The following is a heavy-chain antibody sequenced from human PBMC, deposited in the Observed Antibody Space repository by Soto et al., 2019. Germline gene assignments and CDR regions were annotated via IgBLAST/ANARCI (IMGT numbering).Heavy chain of an antibody. D-gene: IGHD3-3*01. CDR2: INHSGST. Sequence: SETLSLTCAVYGGSFSGYYWSWIRQPPGKGLEWIGEINHSGSTNYNPSLKSRVTISVDTSKNQFSLKLSSVTAADTAVYYCARDLRFLEWRTFGGWFDPWGQGTLVTVSS. J-gene: IGHJ5*02. V-gene: IGHV4-34*01. CDR1: GGSFSGYY. CDR3: ARDLRFLEWRTFGGWFDP.